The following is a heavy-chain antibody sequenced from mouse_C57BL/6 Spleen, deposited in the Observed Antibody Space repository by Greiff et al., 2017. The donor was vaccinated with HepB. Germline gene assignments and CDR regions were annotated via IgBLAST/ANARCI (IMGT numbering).Heavy chain of an antibody. V-gene: IGHV5-9-1*02. CDR1: GFTFSSYA. D-gene: IGHD2-5*01. Sequence: EVQVVESGEGLVKPGGSLKLSCAASGFTFSSYAMSWVRQTPEKRLEWVAYISSGGDYIYYADTVKGRFTISRDNARNTLYLQMSSLKSEDTAMYYCTRDLYSNWFAYWGQGTLVTVSA. J-gene: IGHJ3*01. CDR2: ISSGGDYI. CDR3: TRDLYSNWFAY.